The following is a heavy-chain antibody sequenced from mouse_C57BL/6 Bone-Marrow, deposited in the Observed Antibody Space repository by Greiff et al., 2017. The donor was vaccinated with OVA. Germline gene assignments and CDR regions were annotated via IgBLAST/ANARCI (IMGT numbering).Heavy chain of an antibody. CDR3: ARYIYSNAIDY. D-gene: IGHD2-5*01. Sequence: EVKLVESGGGLVQPGGSLSLSCAASGFTFTDYYMSWVRQPPGKALEWLGFIRNKANGYTTEYSASVKGRFTISRDNSQSILYLQMNSLRAEDRATYYCARYIYSNAIDYWGQGPSVTVSS. CDR2: IRNKANGYTT. J-gene: IGHJ4*01. V-gene: IGHV7-3*01. CDR1: GFTFTDYY.